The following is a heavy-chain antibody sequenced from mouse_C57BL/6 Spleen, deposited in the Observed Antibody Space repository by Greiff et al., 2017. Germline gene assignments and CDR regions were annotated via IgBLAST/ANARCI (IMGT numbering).Heavy chain of an antibody. CDR3: ARHSITTVVATNFDV. CDR1: GFTFSNYG. Sequence: EVQLVESGGDLVKPGGSLKLSCAASGFTFSNYGMSWVRQTPDKRLEWVATISSGGSYTYYPDSVKGRFTISRDNAKNTLYLQMSSLKSEDTAMYYCARHSITTVVATNFDVWGTGTTVTVSS. CDR2: ISSGGSYT. J-gene: IGHJ1*03. V-gene: IGHV5-6*01. D-gene: IGHD1-1*01.